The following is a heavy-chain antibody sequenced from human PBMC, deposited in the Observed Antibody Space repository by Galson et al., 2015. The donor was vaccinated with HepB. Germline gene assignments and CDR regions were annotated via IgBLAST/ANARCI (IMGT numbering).Heavy chain of an antibody. J-gene: IGHJ3*01. D-gene: IGHD4-17*01. CDR3: AIPGGVTMKWFGTDAFDF. CDR1: GFTFSSFG. V-gene: IGHV3-23*01. CDR2: ISGSGGNT. Sequence: SLRLSCAASGFTFSSFGMTWVRQAPGKGLEWVSVISGSGGNTDYADSVKGRFTISRDNSKNTLYLQMNGLRAEDTAVYYCAIPGGVTMKWFGTDAFDFWGQGTMVTVSS.